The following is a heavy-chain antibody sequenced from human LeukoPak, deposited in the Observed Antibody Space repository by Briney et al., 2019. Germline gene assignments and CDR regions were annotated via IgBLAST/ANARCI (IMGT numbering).Heavy chain of an antibody. CDR1: GYTFTGYY. CDR2: INPNSGGT. D-gene: IGHD5-12*01. V-gene: IGHV1-2*02. Sequence: ASVKVSCKASGYTFTGYYMHWVRQAPGQGLGWMGWINPNSGGTNYAQTFRGRVTMTRDTSISTAYMELSRLRSDETAVYYCARVLVATVGGLLFDYWGQGTLVTVSS. J-gene: IGHJ4*02. CDR3: ARVLVATVGGLLFDY.